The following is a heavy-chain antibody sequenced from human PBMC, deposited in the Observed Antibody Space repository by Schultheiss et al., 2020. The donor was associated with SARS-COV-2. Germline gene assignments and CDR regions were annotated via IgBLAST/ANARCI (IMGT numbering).Heavy chain of an antibody. CDR2: IWYDGSNK. D-gene: IGHD3-22*01. V-gene: IGHV3-33*01. J-gene: IGHJ4*02. Sequence: GGSLRLSCAASGFTFSSYGMHWVRQAPGKGLEWVAVIWYDGSNKYYADSVKSRFTISRDNSKNTLYLQMNSLRAEDTAVYYCARDLSGSGYFYWGQGTLVTVSS. CDR1: GFTFSSYG. CDR3: ARDLSGSGYFY.